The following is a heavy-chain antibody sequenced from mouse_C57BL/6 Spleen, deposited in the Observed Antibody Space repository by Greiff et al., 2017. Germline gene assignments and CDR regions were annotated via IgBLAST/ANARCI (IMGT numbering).Heavy chain of an antibody. J-gene: IGHJ4*01. Sequence: DVKLVESGGGLVKPGGSLKLSCAASGFTFSDYGMHWVRQAPEKGLEWVAYISSGSSTIYYADTVKGRFTISGDNAKNTLFLQMTSLRSEDTAMYYCARSSSATVAHYAMDDWGQGTSVTVSS. V-gene: IGHV5-17*01. CDR3: ARSSSATVAHYAMDD. CDR2: ISSGSSTI. CDR1: GFTFSDYG. D-gene: IGHD1-1*01.